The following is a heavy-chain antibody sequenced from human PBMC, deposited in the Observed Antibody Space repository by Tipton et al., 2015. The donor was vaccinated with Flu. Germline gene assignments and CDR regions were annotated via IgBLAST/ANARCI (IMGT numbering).Heavy chain of an antibody. CDR1: GGSISSYY. D-gene: IGHD3-10*01. CDR2: IYTSGST. Sequence: TLSLTCTVSGGSISSYYWSWIRQPAGKGLEWIGRIYTSGSTNYNPSLKSRVTMSVDTSKNQFSLKLSPMTAADTAVYYCARDPSGYYGSGSYLDYWGQGTLVTVSS. CDR3: ARDPSGYYGSGSYLDY. V-gene: IGHV4-4*07. J-gene: IGHJ4*02.